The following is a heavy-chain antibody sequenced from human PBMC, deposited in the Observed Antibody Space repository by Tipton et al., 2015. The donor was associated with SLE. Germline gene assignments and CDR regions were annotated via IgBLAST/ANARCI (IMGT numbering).Heavy chain of an antibody. V-gene: IGHV4-39*02. J-gene: IGHJ4*02. Sequence: TLSLTCTVSGGSISSSSYYWGWIRQPPGKGLEWIGSIYYSGSTYYNPSLKSRVTISVDTSKNQFSLKLSSVTAADTAVYYCARDRWPGAVAGRGGFDYWGQGTLVTVSS. CDR2: IYYSGST. CDR1: GGSISSSSYY. CDR3: ARDRWPGAVAGRGGFDY. D-gene: IGHD6-19*01.